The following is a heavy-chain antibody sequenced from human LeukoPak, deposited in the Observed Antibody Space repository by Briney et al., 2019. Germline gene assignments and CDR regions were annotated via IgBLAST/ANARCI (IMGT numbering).Heavy chain of an antibody. D-gene: IGHD2/OR15-2a*01. CDR3: ARSTNNYYYYYGMDV. J-gene: IGHJ6*02. CDR2: IYYSGST. Sequence: SSETLSLTCTVSGDSISSYYWSWIRQPPGKGLEWIGYIYYSGSTNFNPSLKSGVTISVDTPKNQFSLKLTSVTAAGAAVYYCARSTNNYYYYYGMDVWCQGTTVTVSS. CDR1: GDSISSYY. V-gene: IGHV4-59*08.